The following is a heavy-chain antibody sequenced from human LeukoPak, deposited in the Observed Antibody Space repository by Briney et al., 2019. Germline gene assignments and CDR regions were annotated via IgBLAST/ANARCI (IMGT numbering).Heavy chain of an antibody. CDR1: GGSISPYY. D-gene: IGHD3-3*01. J-gene: IGHJ4*02. V-gene: IGHV4-59*01. Sequence: PSETLSLTCTVSGGSISPYYWSWIRQPPGEGLEWIGYVYHSGSTNYNPSHKSRVTVSVDMAKNQISLKMSSVTAADTAVFYCARSRVWSDYWGYFDHWGQGILVTVSS. CDR2: VYHSGST. CDR3: ARSRVWSDYWGYFDH.